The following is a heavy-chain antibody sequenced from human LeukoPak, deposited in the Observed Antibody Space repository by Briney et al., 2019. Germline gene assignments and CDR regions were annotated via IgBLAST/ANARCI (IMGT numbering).Heavy chain of an antibody. D-gene: IGHD5-18*01. V-gene: IGHV1-18*01. CDR1: GYTFTDFG. Sequence: ASVKVSCKASGYTFTDFGISWVRQAPGQGLEWMGWISAYNGDRNYAQKFQGRVTMTTDTSTSTAYMEVRSLRSDDTAVYYCTRDLGVDTTMIFFDYWGQGSLVTVSS. CDR2: ISAYNGDR. J-gene: IGHJ4*02. CDR3: TRDLGVDTTMIFFDY.